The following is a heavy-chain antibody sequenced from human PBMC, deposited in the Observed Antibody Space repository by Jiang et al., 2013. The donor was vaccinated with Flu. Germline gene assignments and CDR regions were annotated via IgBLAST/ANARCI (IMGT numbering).Heavy chain of an antibody. V-gene: IGHV2-5*02. Sequence: PTQTLTLTCTFSGFSLSTSGVGVGWIRQPPGKALEWLAIIYWDDDKRYSPTLKSRLTITMDTSKNQVVLTMTNMDPVDTATYYCAHRLTSFNWRYVFFDHWGPGTLATVSS. D-gene: IGHD1-20*01. CDR1: GFSLSTSGVG. CDR3: AHRLTSFNWRYVFFDH. CDR2: IYWDDDK. J-gene: IGHJ4*02.